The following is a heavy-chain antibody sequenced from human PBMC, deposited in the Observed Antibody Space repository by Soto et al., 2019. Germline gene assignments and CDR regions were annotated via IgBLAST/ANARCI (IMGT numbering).Heavy chain of an antibody. CDR3: ARAYGDYQVNWFDP. V-gene: IGHV4-30-4*01. CDR2: IYYSGST. CDR1: GGSISSGDYY. J-gene: IGHJ5*02. Sequence: SETLSLTCTVSGGSISSGDYYWSWIRQPPGKGLEWIGYIYYSGSTYYNPSLKSRVTISVDTSKNQFSLKLSSVTAADTAVYYCARAYGDYQVNWFDPWGQGTLVTVSS. D-gene: IGHD4-17*01.